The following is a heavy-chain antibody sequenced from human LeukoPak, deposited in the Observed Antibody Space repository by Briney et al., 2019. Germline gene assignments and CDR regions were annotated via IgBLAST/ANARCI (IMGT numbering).Heavy chain of an antibody. J-gene: IGHJ4*02. CDR2: IYSGGRT. Sequence: PGGSLRLSCAASGFTVSSNYMSWVRQAPGKGLEWVSVIYSGGRTKYADSVKGRFTISRDNSKNTLYLQMNSLRAEDTAVYYCARDYNTATLDYWGQGTLVTVSS. CDR1: GFTVSSNY. V-gene: IGHV3-53*01. CDR3: ARDYNTATLDY. D-gene: IGHD5-18*01.